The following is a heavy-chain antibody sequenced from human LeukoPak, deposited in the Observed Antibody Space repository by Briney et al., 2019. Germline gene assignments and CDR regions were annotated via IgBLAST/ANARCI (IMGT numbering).Heavy chain of an antibody. CDR3: ARLRPHYSNYDLGYFDY. CDR2: IYYSGST. Sequence: KTSETLSLTCTVSGGSISSGSYYWVWIRQPPGKGLEWIGSIYYSGSTYYNPSLKSRVTISVDTSKNQFSLKLSPVTAADTAVYYCARLRPHYSNYDLGYFDYWGQGTLVTVSS. V-gene: IGHV4-39*01. CDR1: GGSISSGSYY. J-gene: IGHJ4*02. D-gene: IGHD4-11*01.